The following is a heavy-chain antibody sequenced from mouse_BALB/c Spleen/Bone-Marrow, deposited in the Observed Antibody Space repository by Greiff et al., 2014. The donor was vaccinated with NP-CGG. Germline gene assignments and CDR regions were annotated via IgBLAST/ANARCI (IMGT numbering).Heavy chain of an antibody. Sequence: VQLKEAGAELLKPRASVKLSFTASGFNIKETYMHWGETRPEPGLEGIGRIYPANGNTKYDPKFQGKATITADTSSNTAYLQLSSLTSEDTAVYYCARYRLGTYFDYWGQGTTLTVSS. D-gene: IGHD2-14*01. J-gene: IGHJ2*01. CDR2: IYPANGNT. CDR1: GFNIKETY. CDR3: ARYRLGTYFDY. V-gene: IGHV14-3*02.